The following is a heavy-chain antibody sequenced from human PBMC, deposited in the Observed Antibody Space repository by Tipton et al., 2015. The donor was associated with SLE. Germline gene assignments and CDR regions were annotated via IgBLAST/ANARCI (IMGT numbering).Heavy chain of an antibody. CDR2: INPSGYST. V-gene: IGHV1-46*01. D-gene: IGHD3-16*01. CDR1: GYTFTSYF. Sequence: QLVQSGAEVKKPGASVKVSCTASGYTFTSYFLHWVRQAPGQGLEWMGIINPSGYSTSYAQNFQGRVTMTSDTSTSTVYMELSSRGSESPAVYYCAGVGGGGLYYYYYYMDVWGKGTTVTVSS. CDR3: AGVGGGGLYYYYYYMDV. J-gene: IGHJ6*03.